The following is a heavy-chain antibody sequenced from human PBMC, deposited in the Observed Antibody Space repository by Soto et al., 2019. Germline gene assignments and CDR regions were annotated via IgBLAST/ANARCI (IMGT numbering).Heavy chain of an antibody. Sequence: EVQLLESGGGLVQPGGSLRLSCAASGFTFSTYAMNWVRQAPGKGLEWVSLIISSGGSTYYADSVKGRFTISRDNSKNTLYLQMNSLRADDTAVYYCAKAEGSSYAPEYSQHWGQGTLVTVSS. J-gene: IGHJ1*01. CDR2: IISSGGST. CDR3: AKAEGSSYAPEYSQH. CDR1: GFTFSTYA. D-gene: IGHD6-13*01. V-gene: IGHV3-23*01.